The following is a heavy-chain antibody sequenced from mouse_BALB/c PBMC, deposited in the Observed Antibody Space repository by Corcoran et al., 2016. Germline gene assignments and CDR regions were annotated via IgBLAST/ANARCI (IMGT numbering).Heavy chain of an antibody. V-gene: IGHV1-18*01. CDR3: ASDYYCSSYVFAY. J-gene: IGHJ3*01. CDR2: INPYNGGT. D-gene: IGHD1-1*01. Sequence: EVQLQQSGPELVKPGASMKISCKASGYSFTGYTMNWVTQSHGKNLEWIGLINPYNGGTSYNQKFKGKATLTVDKSSSTAYMELLSLTSEDSAVYYCASDYYCSSYVFAYWGQGTLVTVSA. CDR1: GYSFTGYT.